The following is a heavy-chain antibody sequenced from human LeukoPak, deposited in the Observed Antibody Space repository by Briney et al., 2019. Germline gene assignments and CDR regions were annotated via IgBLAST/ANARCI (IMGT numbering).Heavy chain of an antibody. D-gene: IGHD3-10*01. CDR1: GFTFNTYS. CDR2: ISSSSGTI. V-gene: IGHV3-48*01. Sequence: GGSLRLSCVASGFTFNTYSMNWFRQAPGKGLEWISYISSSSGTIYYADSVKGRFTISRDNSKNTLYLQMNSLRAEDTAVYYCARGELGYYGSGSYYKHKYYYYGMDVWGQGTTVTVSS. J-gene: IGHJ6*02. CDR3: ARGELGYYGSGSYYKHKYYYYGMDV.